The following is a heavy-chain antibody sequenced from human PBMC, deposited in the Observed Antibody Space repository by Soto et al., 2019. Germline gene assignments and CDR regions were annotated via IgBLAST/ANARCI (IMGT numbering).Heavy chain of an antibody. Sequence: LSLTCSVSGGSLSDAGPYWSWIRQSPGKGLEWIGYIYYSGSTYYNPSLKSRVTISVDTSKNQFSLKLSSVTAADTAVYYCARETSPERGYSYGFDYWGQGTLVTVSS. J-gene: IGHJ4*02. CDR1: GGSLSDAGPY. CDR2: IYYSGST. V-gene: IGHV4-31*03. D-gene: IGHD5-18*01. CDR3: ARETSPERGYSYGFDY.